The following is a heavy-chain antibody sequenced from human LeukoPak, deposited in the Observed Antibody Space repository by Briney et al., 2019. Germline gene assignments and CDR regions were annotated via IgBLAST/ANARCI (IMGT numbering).Heavy chain of an antibody. J-gene: IGHJ3*02. Sequence: PGGSLRLSCAISGFTFSACELTWVRQAPVKGLEWVSYISRSGSTRYYADSVKGRFTISRDNAKNSLYLQMNSLRAEDTAVYYCARVATMVRVPLDALDIWGQGTMVSVSS. CDR2: ISRSGSTR. CDR3: ARVATMVRVPLDALDI. V-gene: IGHV3-48*03. CDR1: GFTFSACE. D-gene: IGHD3-10*01.